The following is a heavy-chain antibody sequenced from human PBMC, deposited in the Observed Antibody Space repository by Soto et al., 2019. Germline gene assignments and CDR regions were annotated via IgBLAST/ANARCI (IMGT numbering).Heavy chain of an antibody. J-gene: IGHJ6*02. CDR1: GYTFTSYD. D-gene: IGHD2-2*01. V-gene: IGHV1-8*01. CDR2: MNPNSGNT. CDR3: ARGGIVVVAAPFGMDV. Sequence: QVQLVQSGAEVKKPGASVKVSCKASGYTFTSYDINWVRQATGQGLEWMGWMNPNSGNTGYAQKFQGRVTMTRNASISTAYMELSSLRSEDKAVYYCARGGIVVVAAPFGMDVWGQGTTVTVSS.